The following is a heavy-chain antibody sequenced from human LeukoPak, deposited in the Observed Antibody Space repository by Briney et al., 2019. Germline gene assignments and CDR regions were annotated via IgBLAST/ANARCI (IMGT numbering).Heavy chain of an antibody. CDR3: ARAVSAYYDFWSGYSPPRDYYYGMDV. V-gene: IGHV1-69*04. D-gene: IGHD3-3*01. CDR1: GGTFSSYA. Sequence: SVKVSCKASGGTFSSYAISWVRQAPGQGLEWMGRIIPILGIANYAQKFQGRVTITADKSTSTAYMELSSLRSEDTAVYYCARAVSAYYDFWSGYSPPRDYYYGMDVWGQGTTVTVSS. J-gene: IGHJ6*02. CDR2: IIPILGIA.